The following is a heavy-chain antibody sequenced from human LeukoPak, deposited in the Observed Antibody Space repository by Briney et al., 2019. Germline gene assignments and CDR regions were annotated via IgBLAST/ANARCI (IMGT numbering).Heavy chain of an antibody. J-gene: IGHJ4*02. Sequence: PGGSLRLSCAVSGFTFSRYSMNWVRQAPGKGLEWVGFIRSKAYGGTTEYAASVKGRFTISRDDSKSIANLQMNSLKREDTAVYYCTRDRGVYSGYDSHYFDYWGQGTLVTVSS. D-gene: IGHD5-12*01. CDR2: IRSKAYGGTT. CDR1: GFTFSRYS. CDR3: TRDRGVYSGYDSHYFDY. V-gene: IGHV3-49*04.